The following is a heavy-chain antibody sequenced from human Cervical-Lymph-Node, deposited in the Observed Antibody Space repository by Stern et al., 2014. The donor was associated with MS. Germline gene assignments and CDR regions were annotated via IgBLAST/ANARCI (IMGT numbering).Heavy chain of an antibody. J-gene: IGHJ5*02. D-gene: IGHD3-3*01. Sequence: QLQLQESGPGLVKPSQTLSLTCTVSGGSISSGGYYWSWIRQHPGKGLEWIGYIYYSGSTYYNPSLKSRVTISVDTSKNQFSLKLSSVTAADTAVYYCARGRFLEWLLYLSWFDPWGQGTLVTLSS. CDR3: ARGRFLEWLLYLSWFDP. CDR1: GGSISSGGYY. V-gene: IGHV4-31*03. CDR2: IYYSGST.